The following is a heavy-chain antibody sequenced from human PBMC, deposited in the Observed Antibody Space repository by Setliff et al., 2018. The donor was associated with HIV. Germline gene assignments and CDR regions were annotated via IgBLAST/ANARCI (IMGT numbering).Heavy chain of an antibody. CDR3: ARDRLTYYFDY. CDR2: IYHYGSP. J-gene: IGHJ4*02. D-gene: IGHD3-22*01. CDR1: GGSISSYF. V-gene: IGHV4-59*12. Sequence: SETLSLTCTVSGGSISSYFWTWIRQSPEKGLEWIGYIYHYGSPNYNPSLQSRVTLSVDTSKNQFSLKLSSVTAADTAVYYWARDRLTYYFDYWGQGILFTVSS.